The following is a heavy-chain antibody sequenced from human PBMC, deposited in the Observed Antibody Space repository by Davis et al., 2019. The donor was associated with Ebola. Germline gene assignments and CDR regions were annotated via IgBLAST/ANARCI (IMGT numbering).Heavy chain of an antibody. CDR2: IYPGDFDT. Sequence: KVSCKASGYSFTSFWIGWVRLMPGKGLEWMGIIYPGDFDTRYSPSFQGQVTISADKSISTAYLQWSSLKASDTAMYYCARQPIYSSSWMFDYWGLGVLVSVSS. V-gene: IGHV5-51*01. CDR3: ARQPIYSSSWMFDY. D-gene: IGHD6-13*01. J-gene: IGHJ4*02. CDR1: GYSFTSFW.